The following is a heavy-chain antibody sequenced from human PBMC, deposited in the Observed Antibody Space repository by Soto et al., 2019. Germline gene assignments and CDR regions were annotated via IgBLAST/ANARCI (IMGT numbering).Heavy chain of an antibody. CDR3: ARGCDILTGYYLRCYFDY. CDR1: GYTFTSYA. J-gene: IGHJ4*02. V-gene: IGHV1-3*01. D-gene: IGHD3-9*01. Sequence: VASVKVSCKASGYTFTSYAMHWVRQAPGQRLEWMGWINAGNGNTKYSQKFQGRVTITRDTSASTAYMELSSLRSEDTAVYYCARGCDILTGYYLRCYFDYWGQGTLVTVSS. CDR2: INAGNGNT.